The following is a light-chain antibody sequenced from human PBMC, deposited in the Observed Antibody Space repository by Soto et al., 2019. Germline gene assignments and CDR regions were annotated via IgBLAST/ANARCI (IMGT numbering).Light chain of an antibody. CDR3: ETWDSNLWV. CDR1: SGHSSYI. CDR2: LEGSGSY. V-gene: IGLV4-60*02. Sequence: QPVLTQSSSASASLGSSVKLTCTLSSGHSSYIIAWHQQQPGKAPRYLMKLEGSGSYNKGSGVPDRFSGSSSGAERYLTISNLQFEDEADYYCETWDSNLWVFGGGTKLTVL. J-gene: IGLJ3*02.